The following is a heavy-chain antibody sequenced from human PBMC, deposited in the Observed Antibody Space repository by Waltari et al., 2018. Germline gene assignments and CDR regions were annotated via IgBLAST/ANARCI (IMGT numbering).Heavy chain of an antibody. CDR2: ISSKANSFAT. J-gene: IGHJ4*02. D-gene: IGHD3-16*01. Sequence: EVQLVESGGGLVQPGGSLKLSCTASGFIFSGSAIPWVGQASGKGLEWVGRISSKANSFATHYGASVKGRFTISRDDSRNTAYLQMNSLDTEDTAVYYCTRSTSWGSDFWGQGALVTVSS. CDR3: TRSTSWGSDF. V-gene: IGHV3-73*01. CDR1: GFIFSGSA.